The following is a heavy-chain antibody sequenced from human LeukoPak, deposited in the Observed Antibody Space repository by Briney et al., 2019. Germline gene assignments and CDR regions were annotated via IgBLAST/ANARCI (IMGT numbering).Heavy chain of an antibody. CDR1: GGSISSYY. D-gene: IGHD2-2*01. V-gene: IGHV4-59*01. CDR2: IYYSGST. J-gene: IGHJ4*02. Sequence: RSSETLSLTCTVPGGSISSYYWSWIRQPPGKGLEWIGYIYYSGSTNYNPSLKSRVTISVDTSKNQFSLKLSSVTAADTAVYYCARDRVPTDWGQGTLVTVSS. CDR3: ARDRVPTD.